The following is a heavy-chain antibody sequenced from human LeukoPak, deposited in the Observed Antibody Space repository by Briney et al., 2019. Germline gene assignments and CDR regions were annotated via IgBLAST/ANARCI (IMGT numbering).Heavy chain of an antibody. D-gene: IGHD3-10*01. V-gene: IGHV4-61*01. CDR2: IYYSGST. CDR1: GGSVSSGTYY. CDR3: ARDRGPQGWYFDL. Sequence: SETLSLTCTVSGGSVSSGTYYWSWIRQPPGKGLEWIGYIYYSGSTNYNPSLKSRVTISVDTSKNQFSLKLSSVTAADTAVYYCARDRGPQGWYFDLWGRGTLVTVSS. J-gene: IGHJ2*01.